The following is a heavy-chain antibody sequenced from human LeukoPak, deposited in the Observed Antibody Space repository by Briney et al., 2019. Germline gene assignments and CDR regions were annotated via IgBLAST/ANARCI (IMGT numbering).Heavy chain of an antibody. D-gene: IGHD3-10*02. CDR2: IFHSGST. V-gene: IGHV4-38-2*01. CDR3: ARHMTTDMLDAFDI. CDR1: GYSISSGYY. Sequence: PSETLSLTCDVSGYSISSGYYWAWLRQFPGKGLEWIGSIFHSGSTYDNPSLKSRVTTSVDASKDYFSLTLSSVTAADTAVYHCARHMTTDMLDAFDIWGQGTMVIISS. J-gene: IGHJ3*02.